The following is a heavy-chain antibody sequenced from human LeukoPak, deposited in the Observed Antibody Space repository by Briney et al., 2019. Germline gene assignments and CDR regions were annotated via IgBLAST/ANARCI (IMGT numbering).Heavy chain of an antibody. CDR2: INHSGST. Sequence: SETLSLTCAVYGGSFSGYYWSWIRQPPGKGLEWIGEINHSGSTNYNPSLKSRVSISRDTSKNQFSLKVNSVTAADTAVYYCAAMIGYFDYWGQGILVTVSS. CDR1: GGSFSGYY. D-gene: IGHD3-22*01. CDR3: AAMIGYFDY. J-gene: IGHJ4*02. V-gene: IGHV4-34*01.